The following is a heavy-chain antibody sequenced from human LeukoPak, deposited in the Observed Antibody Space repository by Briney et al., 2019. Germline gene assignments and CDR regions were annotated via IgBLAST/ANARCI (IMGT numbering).Heavy chain of an antibody. CDR2: INPNSGGT. V-gene: IGHV1-2*02. Sequence: ASVKVSCKASGYTFTGYYMHWVRQAPGQGLEWMEWINPNSGGTNYAQKFQGRVTMTRDTSTSTFYMELSRLRSEDTAVYYCARSFYDLLATFDYWGQGTLVTVSS. CDR3: ARSFYDLLATFDY. CDR1: GYTFTGYY. J-gene: IGHJ4*02. D-gene: IGHD2/OR15-2a*01.